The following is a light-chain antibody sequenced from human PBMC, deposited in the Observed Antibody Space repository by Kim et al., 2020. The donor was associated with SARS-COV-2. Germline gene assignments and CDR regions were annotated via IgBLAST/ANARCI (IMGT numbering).Light chain of an antibody. CDR3: QTWGTGIPV. CDR2: LNSDGSH. J-gene: IGLJ3*02. CDR1: SGHSSYA. Sequence: QPVLTQSPSASASLGASVKLTCTLSSGHSSYAIAWHQQQPEKGLRYLMKLNSDGSHSKGDGIPDRFSGSSSGAERYLTISSLQSEDEADYYCQTWGTGIPVFGGGTQLTVL. V-gene: IGLV4-69*01.